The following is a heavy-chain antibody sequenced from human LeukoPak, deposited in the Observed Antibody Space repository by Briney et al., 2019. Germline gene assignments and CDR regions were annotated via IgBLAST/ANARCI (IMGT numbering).Heavy chain of an antibody. D-gene: IGHD3-10*01. CDR1: GFTFSSYG. CDR3: ARDHYMVRGVIDY. V-gene: IGHV3-33*01. J-gene: IGHJ4*02. CDR2: IWYDGSNK. Sequence: GGSLRLSCAASGFTFSSYGMHWVRQAPGKGLEWVAVIWYDGSNKYYADSVKGRFTTSRDNSKNTLYLQMNSLRAEDTAVYYCARDHYMVRGVIDYWGQGTLVTVSS.